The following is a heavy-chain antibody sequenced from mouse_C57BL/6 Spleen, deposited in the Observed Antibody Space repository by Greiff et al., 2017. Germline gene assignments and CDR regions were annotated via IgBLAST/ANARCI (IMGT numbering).Heavy chain of an antibody. CDR3: AREGAQAAFDY. J-gene: IGHJ2*01. Sequence: VKLVESGAELVRPGTSVKLSCKASGYTFTNYWIGWAKQRPGHGLEWIGDIYPGGGYTNYNEKFKGKATLTADKSSCTAYMQFSNLTSEDSAIYYCAREGAQAAFDYWGQGTTLTDAS. D-gene: IGHD3-2*02. CDR1: GYTFTNYW. CDR2: IYPGGGYT. V-gene: IGHV1-63*01.